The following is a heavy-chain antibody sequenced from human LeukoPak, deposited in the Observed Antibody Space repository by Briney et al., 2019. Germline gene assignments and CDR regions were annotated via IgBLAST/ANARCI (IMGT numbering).Heavy chain of an antibody. CDR2: IGSDGST. J-gene: IGHJ4*02. Sequence: PGGSLRLSCAASGFDFSGYAMSWVRQAPGKGLEWVAGIGSDGSTHHAESVKGRFAIPRDNSENTLNLQMNSLRAEDTAVYYCVKDRTGTYTLDYWGQGTLVTVSS. CDR3: VKDRTGTYTLDY. CDR1: GFDFSGYA. D-gene: IGHD3-10*01. V-gene: IGHV3-23*01.